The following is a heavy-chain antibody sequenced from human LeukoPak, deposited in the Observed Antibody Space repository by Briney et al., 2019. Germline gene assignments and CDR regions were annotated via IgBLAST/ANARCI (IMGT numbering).Heavy chain of an antibody. D-gene: IGHD3-3*01. CDR2: ISSSSSYI. CDR1: GFTFSSYS. V-gene: IGHV3-21*01. Sequence: GGSLRLSCAASGFTFSSYSMNWFRQAPGKGLEWVSSISSSSSYIYYADSVKGRFTISRDNAKNSLYLQMNSLRAEDTAVYYCARGVTIFGVVISREYYFDYWGQGTLVTVSS. CDR3: ARGVTIFGVVISREYYFDY. J-gene: IGHJ4*02.